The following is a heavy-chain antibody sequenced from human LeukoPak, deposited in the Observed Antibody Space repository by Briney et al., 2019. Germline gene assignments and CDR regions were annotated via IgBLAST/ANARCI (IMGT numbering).Heavy chain of an antibody. CDR1: GFTFNRFY. D-gene: IGHD6-6*01. CDR3: VKDRSIAAPNNDSFDS. J-gene: IGHJ4*02. V-gene: IGHV3-64D*06. CDR2: ISSNGATT. Sequence: GGSLRLSCSASGFTFNRFYLHWVRQAPGKGLEFVSHISSNGATTYYADSVKGRFTISRDNSKNTLYLQMSSLRADDTAVYYCVKDRSIAAPNNDSFDSWGQGALVTVSS.